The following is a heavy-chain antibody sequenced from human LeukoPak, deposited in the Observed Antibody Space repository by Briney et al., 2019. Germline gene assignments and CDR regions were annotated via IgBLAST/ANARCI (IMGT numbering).Heavy chain of an antibody. D-gene: IGHD3-22*01. CDR3: ARDYYDSSGYYYFDY. V-gene: IGHV3-30*03. CDR2: ISYDGSNK. CDR1: GFTFSSYG. J-gene: IGHJ4*02. Sequence: GGSLRLSCAASGFTFSSYGMHWVRQAPGKGLEWVAVISYDGSNKYYADSVKGRFTISRDNSKNTLYLQMNSLRAEDTAVYYCARDYYDSSGYYYFDYWGQGTLVTVSS.